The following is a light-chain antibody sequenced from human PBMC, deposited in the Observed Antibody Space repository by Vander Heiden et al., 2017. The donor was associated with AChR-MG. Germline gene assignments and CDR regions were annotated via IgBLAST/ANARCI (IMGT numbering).Light chain of an antibody. Sequence: NFMLTQPHSVSESPGKTVTFSCTRSRCSIASNYVQWYQQRPGSAPTTVIYEDNQRPSGVPDRFSGSIDSSSNSASLTISGLKTEDEADYYCQSYDSSNQVFGGGTKLTVL. CDR2: EDN. CDR1: RCSIASNY. CDR3: QSYDSSNQV. J-gene: IGLJ2*01. V-gene: IGLV6-57*03.